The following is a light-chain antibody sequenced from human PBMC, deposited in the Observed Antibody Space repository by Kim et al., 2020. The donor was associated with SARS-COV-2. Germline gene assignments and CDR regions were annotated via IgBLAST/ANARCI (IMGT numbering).Light chain of an antibody. CDR2: RDS. CDR3: QVWDSSTVV. V-gene: IGLV3-9*01. CDR1: NIGSKN. J-gene: IGLJ2*01. Sequence: VALGQTAKITCGGNNIGSKNVHWYQQKPGQAPVLVIYRDSNRPSGIPERFSGSNSGNTATLTISRAQAGDEADYYCQVWDSSTVVFGGGTQLTVL.